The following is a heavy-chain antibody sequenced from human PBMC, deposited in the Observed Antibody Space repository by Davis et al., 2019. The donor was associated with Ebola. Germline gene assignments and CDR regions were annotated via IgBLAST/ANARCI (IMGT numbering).Heavy chain of an antibody. D-gene: IGHD6-13*01. J-gene: IGHJ4*02. Sequence: SVKVSCKASGGTFSSYAISWVRQAPGQGLEWMGGIIPIFGTANYAQKFQGRVTITADEFTSTAYMELSSLRSEDTAVYYCARDKQQLVLKYFDYWGQGTLVTVSS. CDR3: ARDKQQLVLKYFDY. CDR1: GGTFSSYA. V-gene: IGHV1-69*13. CDR2: IIPIFGTA.